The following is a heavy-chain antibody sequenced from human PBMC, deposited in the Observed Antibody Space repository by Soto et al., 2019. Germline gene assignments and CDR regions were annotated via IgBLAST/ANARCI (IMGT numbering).Heavy chain of an antibody. J-gene: IGHJ3*02. V-gene: IGHV3-49*03. CDR2: IRSKAYGGTT. Sequence: GGSLRLSCTASGFTFGDYAMSWFRQAPGKGLEWVGFIRSKAYGGTTEYAASVKGRFTISRDDSKSIAYLQMNSLKTEDTAVYYCTRPFFLDAFDIWGQAPMVTVSS. CDR1: GFTFGDYA. CDR3: TRPFFLDAFDI.